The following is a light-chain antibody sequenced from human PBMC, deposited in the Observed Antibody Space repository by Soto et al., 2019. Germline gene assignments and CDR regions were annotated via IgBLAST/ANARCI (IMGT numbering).Light chain of an antibody. CDR1: SGDVGGYNL. CDR3: SSYTRRSTYV. CDR2: EVT. J-gene: IGLJ1*01. Sequence: QSALTQPASVSGSPGQSITIPCTGTSGDVGGYNLVSWYQQHPGKAPKLMIYEVTERPSGVSNRFSGSKSGNTASLTISGLQPDDEADYYCSSYTRRSTYVFGTGTKVTVL. V-gene: IGLV2-14*02.